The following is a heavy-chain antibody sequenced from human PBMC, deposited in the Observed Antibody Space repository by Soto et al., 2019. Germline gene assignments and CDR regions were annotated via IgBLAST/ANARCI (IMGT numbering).Heavy chain of an antibody. CDR2: ISWNSDSI. J-gene: IGHJ4*02. CDR1: GFTFNDYA. V-gene: IGHV3-9*01. CDR3: AKETRTTRTNLCDY. D-gene: IGHD4-17*01. Sequence: EVQLVESGGDWDQRASSLRLTCAASGFTFNDYAMHWVRQVPGKGLEWVSGISWNSDSIRYADSVKGRFTISRDNAKNSLYLQMNSLRAEDTALYYCAKETRTTRTNLCDYWVQGTLVTVSS.